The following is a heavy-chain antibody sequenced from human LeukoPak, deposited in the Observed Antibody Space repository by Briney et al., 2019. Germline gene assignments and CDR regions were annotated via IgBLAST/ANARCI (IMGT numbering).Heavy chain of an antibody. CDR3: ARATLPLRGYSYGYNYYYYMDV. D-gene: IGHD5-18*01. CDR2: IIPIFGTA. J-gene: IGHJ6*03. CDR1: GGTFTTYA. Sequence: SVKVSCKASGGTFTTYAISWVRQAPGQGLEWMGGIIPIFGTANYAQKFQGRVTITADKSTSTAYMELSSLRSEDTAVYYCARATLPLRGYSYGYNYYYYMDVWGKGTTVTIFS. V-gene: IGHV1-69*06.